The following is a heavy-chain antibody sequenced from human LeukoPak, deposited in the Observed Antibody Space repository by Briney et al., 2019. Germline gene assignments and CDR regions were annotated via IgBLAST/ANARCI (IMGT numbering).Heavy chain of an antibody. Sequence: SETLSLTCTVSGGSVSSDSYNWSWIRQPPGKGLEWIGYVYYTGSTKDNPSLKSRVTISVDTSKNQFSLKLSSVTAADTAVYYCARDQDGTTYLDYWGQGTLVTVSS. CDR3: ARDQDGTTYLDY. V-gene: IGHV4-61*01. D-gene: IGHD1-1*01. CDR2: VYYTGST. CDR1: GGSVSSDSYN. J-gene: IGHJ4*02.